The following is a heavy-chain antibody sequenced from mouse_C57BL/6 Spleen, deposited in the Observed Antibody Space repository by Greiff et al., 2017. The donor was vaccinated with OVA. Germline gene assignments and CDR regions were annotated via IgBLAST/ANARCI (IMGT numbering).Heavy chain of an antibody. J-gene: IGHJ4*01. CDR2: IDPENGDT. Sequence: EVQGVESGAELVRPGASVKLSCTASGFNIKDDYMHWVKQRPEQGLEWIGWIDPENGDTEYASKFQGKATITADTSSNTAYLQLSSLTSEDTAVYYCTTGTMVTTKAMDYWGQGTSVTVSS. CDR3: TTGTMVTTKAMDY. V-gene: IGHV14-4*01. CDR1: GFNIKDDY. D-gene: IGHD2-2*01.